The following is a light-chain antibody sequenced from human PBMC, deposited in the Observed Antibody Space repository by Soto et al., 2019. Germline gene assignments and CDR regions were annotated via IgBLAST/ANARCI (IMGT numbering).Light chain of an antibody. Sequence: EVVMTQSPATLAVSSGERATLFCWASQTVASNLAWYQQKPGQPPRLLIYAASTRATGVPDRFSGSGSGTEFTLPVSSLQSQDFAAYYCQQYNLWHTITFGQGTRLEIK. CDR2: AAS. CDR3: QQYNLWHTIT. V-gene: IGKV3-15*01. CDR1: QTVASN. J-gene: IGKJ5*01.